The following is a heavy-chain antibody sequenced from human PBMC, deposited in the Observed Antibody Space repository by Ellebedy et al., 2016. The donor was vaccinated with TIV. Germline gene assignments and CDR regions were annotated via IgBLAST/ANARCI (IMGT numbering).Heavy chain of an antibody. J-gene: IGHJ4*02. CDR2: INHHGST. V-gene: IGHV4-34*01. CDR1: GGSISSYY. CDR3: ARGRGGSYSIPFDY. D-gene: IGHD1-26*01. Sequence: SETLSLTXTVSGGSISSYYWSWIRQPPGKGLEWIGEINHHGSTNYNPSLKSRVTISVDTSKNQFSLKLSSVTAADTAVYYCARGRGGSYSIPFDYWGQGTLVTVSS.